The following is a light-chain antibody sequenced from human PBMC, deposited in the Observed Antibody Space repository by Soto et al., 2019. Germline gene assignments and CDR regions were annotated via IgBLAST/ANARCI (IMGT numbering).Light chain of an antibody. CDR3: QQLNSYPLS. CDR2: GAH. CDR1: QDISSY. Sequence: DIQLTQSPSLLSASVGDRVTITCRASQDISSYLAWYQQKPWRAPELLIHGAHSLHSGVPSRFSGSGSGTEFSLTISSLQPEDFATYYCQQLNSYPLSFGGGTKVNIK. J-gene: IGKJ4*01. V-gene: IGKV1-9*01.